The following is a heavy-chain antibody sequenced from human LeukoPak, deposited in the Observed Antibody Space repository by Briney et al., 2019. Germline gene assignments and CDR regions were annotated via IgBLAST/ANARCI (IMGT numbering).Heavy chain of an antibody. CDR3: TRGLVGVDYYYYYYYMDV. V-gene: IGHV3-49*04. CDR2: IRSKAYGGTT. Sequence: GGSLRLSCTASGFTFGDYAMSWVRQAPGKGLEWVGFIRSKAYGGTTEYAASVKGRFTISGDDSKSIAYLQMNSLKTEDTAVYYCTRGLVGVDYYYYYYYMDVWGKGTTVTVSS. D-gene: IGHD1-26*01. J-gene: IGHJ6*03. CDR1: GFTFGDYA.